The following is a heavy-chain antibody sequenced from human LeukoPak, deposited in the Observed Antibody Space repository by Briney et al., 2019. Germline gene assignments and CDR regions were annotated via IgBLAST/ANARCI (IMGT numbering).Heavy chain of an antibody. Sequence: PSQTLSLTCTVSGGSISSYYWSWIRQPPGKGLEWIGYIYYSGSTNYNPSLKSRVTISVDTSKNQFSLKLSSVTAADTAVYYCARGYQSYDFWSGYSPWGQGTLVTVSS. V-gene: IGHV4-59*01. J-gene: IGHJ5*02. D-gene: IGHD3-3*01. CDR1: GGSISSYY. CDR3: ARGYQSYDFWSGYSP. CDR2: IYYSGST.